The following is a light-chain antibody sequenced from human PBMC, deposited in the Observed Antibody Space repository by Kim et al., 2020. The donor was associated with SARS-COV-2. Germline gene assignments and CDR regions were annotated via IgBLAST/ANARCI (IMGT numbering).Light chain of an antibody. Sequence: SMTIACTGTSTDLDSFDLVCWYQQHPGRAPKLRMYDVSKRHSGVSSRFSGSKSGNTAALTISVLQADDEADYYCSSYTNSNTYVFGAGSKVTVL. CDR2: DVS. V-gene: IGLV2-14*03. CDR3: SSYTNSNTYV. CDR1: STDLDSFDL. J-gene: IGLJ1*01.